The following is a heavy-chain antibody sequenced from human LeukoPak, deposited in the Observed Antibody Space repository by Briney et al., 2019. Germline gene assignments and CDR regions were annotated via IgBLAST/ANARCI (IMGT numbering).Heavy chain of an antibody. D-gene: IGHD6-13*01. CDR3: VRERPTYSLDALDV. J-gene: IGHJ3*01. Sequence: GGSLRLSCAASGFTFNSYDMYWVRQAIGKGLEWVSAIDKGPNTYYSDSVKGRFTISRDNVKNFLYLQMNSLRAEDTAIYYCVRERPTYSLDALDVWGHGTMVTVSS. V-gene: IGHV3-13*01. CDR2: IDKGPNT. CDR1: GFTFNSYD.